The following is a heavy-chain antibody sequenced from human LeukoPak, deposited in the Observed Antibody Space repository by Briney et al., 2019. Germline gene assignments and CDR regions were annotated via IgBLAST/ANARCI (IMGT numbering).Heavy chain of an antibody. D-gene: IGHD2-15*01. CDR1: GFTFSSYS. V-gene: IGHV3-21*01. CDR3: ARRMGAVAATHDAFDI. J-gene: IGHJ3*02. Sequence: GGSLRLSCAASGFTFSSYSMNWVRQAPGKGLEWVSSISSSSSYIYYADSVKGRFTISRDNAKNSLYLQMNSLRAEDTAVYYCARRMGAVAATHDAFDIWGQGTMVTVSS. CDR2: ISSSSSYI.